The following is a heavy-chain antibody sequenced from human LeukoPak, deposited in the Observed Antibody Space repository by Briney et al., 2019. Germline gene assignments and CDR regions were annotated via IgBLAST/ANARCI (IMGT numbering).Heavy chain of an antibody. CDR1: GGTFISYA. Sequence: ASVKVSCKASGGTFISYAISWVRQAPGQGREWMGGIIPILGTANYAQKFQGRVTITADESTSTAYMELSSLRSEDTAVYYCARYGSRDGDYYYYGMDVWGKGTTATVSS. D-gene: IGHD5-24*01. V-gene: IGHV1-69*13. J-gene: IGHJ6*04. CDR3: ARYGSRDGDYYYYGMDV. CDR2: IIPILGTA.